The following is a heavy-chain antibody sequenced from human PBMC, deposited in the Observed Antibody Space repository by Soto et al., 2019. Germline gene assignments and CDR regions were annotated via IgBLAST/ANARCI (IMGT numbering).Heavy chain of an antibody. V-gene: IGHV1-69*01. Sequence: QVQLVQSGAEVKKPGSSVKVSWKASGGTFGSYAISWVRQAPGQGLEWMGGIIPIPGTANYAQKLQGRVTIAADESTSTAYMELSSLRSEDTAVYYCARSQGSSTSLEIYYYYYYGMDVWGQGTTVTVSS. CDR2: IIPIPGTA. CDR1: GGTFGSYA. J-gene: IGHJ6*02. CDR3: ARSQGSSTSLEIYYYYYYGMDV. D-gene: IGHD2-2*01.